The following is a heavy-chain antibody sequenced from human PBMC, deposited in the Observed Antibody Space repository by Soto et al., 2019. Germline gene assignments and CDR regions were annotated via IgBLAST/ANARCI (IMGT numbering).Heavy chain of an antibody. CDR3: ARVTPVIILYYFSGLDF. J-gene: IGHJ6*04. D-gene: IGHD2-15*01. CDR1: GFTFDTYG. CDR2: ISYEGSNT. Sequence: QVHLVESGGGVVQPGRSLRLSCVASGFTFDTYGIHWVRQAPGKGLQWVALISYEGSNTYYADSVRGRFTISRDNSKNTLYLQMNRQITEDTCLYDCARVTPVIILYYFSGLDFGGKGTSVTVSS. V-gene: IGHV3-30-3*01.